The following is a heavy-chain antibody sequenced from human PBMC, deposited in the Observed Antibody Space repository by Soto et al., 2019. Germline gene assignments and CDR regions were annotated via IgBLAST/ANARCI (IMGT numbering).Heavy chain of an antibody. CDR1: GFTFSGYA. V-gene: IGHV3-23*01. Sequence: GGSLRLSCAASGFTFSGYAMSWVRQAPGKGLEWVSAISGSGGSTYYADSVKGRFTISRDNSKNTLYLQMNSLRAEDTAVYYCAKDRVAGATTYFDYWGQGTLVTVLL. CDR2: ISGSGGST. CDR3: AKDRVAGATTYFDY. J-gene: IGHJ4*02. D-gene: IGHD1-26*01.